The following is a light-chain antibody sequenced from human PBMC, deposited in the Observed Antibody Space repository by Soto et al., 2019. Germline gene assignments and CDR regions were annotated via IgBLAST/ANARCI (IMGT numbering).Light chain of an antibody. CDR2: DAS. Sequence: DIQMTQSPSTLSASVGDRVTITCRASQSIRPWLAWYQQKPGIAPKLLIYDASTLQSGVPSRFSGSGSGTEFTLTITSLQSDDFATYYCQQYNSYSAITFGGGTKVDIK. V-gene: IGKV1-5*01. CDR1: QSIRPW. CDR3: QQYNSYSAIT. J-gene: IGKJ4*01.